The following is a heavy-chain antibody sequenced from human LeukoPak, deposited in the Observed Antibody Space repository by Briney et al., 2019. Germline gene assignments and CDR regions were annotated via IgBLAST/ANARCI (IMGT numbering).Heavy chain of an antibody. D-gene: IGHD3-3*01. Sequence: GGSLRLSCAASGFTFSSYSMNWVRQAPGKGLEWVSYISSSSSTIYYADSVKGRFTISSDNAKNSLYLQMNSLRAEDTAVYYCARRYDFWSGYYTDYFDYWGQGTLVTVSS. V-gene: IGHV3-48*01. CDR2: ISSSSSTI. CDR1: GFTFSSYS. J-gene: IGHJ4*02. CDR3: ARRYDFWSGYYTDYFDY.